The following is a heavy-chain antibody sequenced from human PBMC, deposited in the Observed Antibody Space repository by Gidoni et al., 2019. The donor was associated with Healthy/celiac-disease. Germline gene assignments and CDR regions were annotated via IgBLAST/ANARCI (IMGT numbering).Heavy chain of an antibody. CDR3: AAGFSSSLYHYLTYGMDV. CDR2: IVVGSGNT. D-gene: IGHD6-13*01. J-gene: IGHJ6*02. V-gene: IGHV1-58*02. Sequence: QMQLVQSGPEVKKPGTSVKVSCKASGFTFTSSAMQWVRQARGQRLEWIGWIVVGSGNTNYAQKFQERVTITRDMSTSTAYMELSSLRSEDTAVYYCAAGFSSSLYHYLTYGMDVWGQGTTVTVSS. CDR1: GFTFTSSA.